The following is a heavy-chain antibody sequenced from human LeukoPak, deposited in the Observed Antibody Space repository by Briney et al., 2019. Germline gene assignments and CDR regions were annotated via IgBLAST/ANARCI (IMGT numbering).Heavy chain of an antibody. Sequence: PGRSLRLSCAASGFTFDDYAMHWVRQAPGKGLEWVSGISWNSGSIGYADSVKGRFTISRDNAKNSLYLQMNSLRAEDTALYYCAKGRHSSSGDYYYYYMDVWGKGTTVTVSS. CDR3: AKGRHSSSGDYYYYYMDV. J-gene: IGHJ6*03. CDR1: GFTFDDYA. CDR2: ISWNSGSI. D-gene: IGHD6-6*01. V-gene: IGHV3-9*01.